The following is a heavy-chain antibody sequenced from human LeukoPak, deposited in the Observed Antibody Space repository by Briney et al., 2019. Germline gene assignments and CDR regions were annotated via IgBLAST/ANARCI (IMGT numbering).Heavy chain of an antibody. CDR3: ARVGLEQWLVRGWFDP. CDR1: GFTFSTYA. D-gene: IGHD6-19*01. CDR2: ISGRGGTT. V-gene: IGHV3-23*01. Sequence: PGGSLRLSCTASGFTFSTYAMSWVRQAPGKGLEWVSSISGRGGTTDYAESVRGRFTISRDNSKNTLFLQMNSVRVEDTAVYYCARVGLEQWLVRGWFDPWGQGILVTVSS. J-gene: IGHJ5*02.